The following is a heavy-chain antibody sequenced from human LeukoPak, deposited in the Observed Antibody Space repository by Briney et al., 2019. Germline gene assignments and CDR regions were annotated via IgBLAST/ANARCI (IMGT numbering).Heavy chain of an antibody. CDR2: ISGSGGST. Sequence: GGSLRLSCAASGFTFSSYAMSWVRQAPGKGLEWVSAISGSGGSTYYADSAKGRFTISRDNSKNTLYLQMNSLRAEDTAVYYCAKGPSSGWYYFDYWGQGTLVTVSS. V-gene: IGHV3-23*01. CDR1: GFTFSSYA. CDR3: AKGPSSGWYYFDY. J-gene: IGHJ4*02. D-gene: IGHD6-19*01.